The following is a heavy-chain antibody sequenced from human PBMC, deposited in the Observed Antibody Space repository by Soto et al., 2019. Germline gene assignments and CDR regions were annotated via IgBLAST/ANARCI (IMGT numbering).Heavy chain of an antibody. CDR2: ISGSGGST. CDR1: GFTFSSYA. CDR3: AKNEVLAYYYDSSGYWVWFDP. V-gene: IGHV3-23*01. Sequence: GGSLRLSCAASGFTFSSYAMSWVRQAPGKGLEWVSAISGSGGSTHYADSVKGRFTISRDNSKNTLYLQMNSLRAEDTAVYYCAKNEVLAYYYDSSGYWVWFDPWGQGTLVTAPQ. J-gene: IGHJ5*02. D-gene: IGHD3-22*01.